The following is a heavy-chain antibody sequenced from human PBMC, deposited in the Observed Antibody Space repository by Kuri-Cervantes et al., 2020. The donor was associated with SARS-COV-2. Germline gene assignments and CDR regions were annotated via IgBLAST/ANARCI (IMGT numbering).Heavy chain of an antibody. J-gene: IGHJ5*02. Sequence: GESLKISCAASGFTFSSYAMHWVRQAPGKGLEYVSAISSNGGSTYYANSVKGRFTISRDNSKNTLYLQMGSLRAEDTAVYYRARSVRVYGDLGQFDPWGQGTLVTVSS. CDR3: ARSVRVYGDLGQFDP. V-gene: IGHV3-64*01. CDR2: ISSNGGST. CDR1: GFTFSSYA. D-gene: IGHD4-17*01.